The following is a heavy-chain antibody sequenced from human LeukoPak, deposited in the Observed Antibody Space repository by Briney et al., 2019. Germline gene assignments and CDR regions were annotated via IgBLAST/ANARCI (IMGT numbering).Heavy chain of an antibody. J-gene: IGHJ6*04. CDR1: GFTFSSYA. CDR3: VKDFYVVVALMDV. D-gene: IGHD2-15*01. V-gene: IGHV3-64D*06. CDR2: ISSNGGST. Sequence: GGSLRLSCSASGFTFSSYAMHWVRQAPGKGLEYFSAISSNGGSTYYADSVKGRFTISRDNSKNTLYLQMSSLRAEDTAVYYCVKDFYVVVALMDVWGKGTTVTVSS.